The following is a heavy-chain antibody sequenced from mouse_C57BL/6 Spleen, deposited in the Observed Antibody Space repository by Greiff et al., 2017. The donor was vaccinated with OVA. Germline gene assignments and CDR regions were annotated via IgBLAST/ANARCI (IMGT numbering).Heavy chain of an antibody. J-gene: IGHJ2*01. Sequence: QVQLQQSGAELVMPGASVKLSCKASGYTFTSYWMHWVKQRPGQGLEWIGEIDPSDSYTNYNQKFKGKSTLTVDKSSSTAYMQLSSLTSEDSAVYYCARFTTVAGYFDYWGQGTTLTVSS. CDR2: IDPSDSYT. CDR3: ARFTTVAGYFDY. D-gene: IGHD1-1*01. V-gene: IGHV1-69*01. CDR1: GYTFTSYW.